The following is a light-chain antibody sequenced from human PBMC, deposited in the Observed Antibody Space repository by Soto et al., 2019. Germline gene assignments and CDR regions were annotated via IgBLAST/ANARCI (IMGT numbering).Light chain of an antibody. CDR2: DAS. V-gene: IGKV3-11*01. CDR1: QSVSSY. J-gene: IGKJ2*01. CDR3: QQGT. Sequence: EIVLTQSPATLSLSPGERATLSCRASQSVSSYLAWYQQKPGQAPRLLIYDASNRATGIPARFSGSGSVTVFTLTISSLEPEDFAVYYCQQGTFGQGTKLEIK.